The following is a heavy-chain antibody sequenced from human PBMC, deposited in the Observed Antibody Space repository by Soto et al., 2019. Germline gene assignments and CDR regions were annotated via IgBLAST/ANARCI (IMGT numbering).Heavy chain of an antibody. CDR2: FNHSGST. Sequence: PSETLSLTCAVYGGSFSGYYWGWIRQPPGKGLEWIGEFNHSGSTNYNPSLKSRVTISVDTSKNQFSLKLSSVTAADTAVYYCAKAIAVSGTQATLFDYWGQGTLVTVSS. CDR3: AKAIAVSGTQATLFDY. J-gene: IGHJ4*02. CDR1: GGSFSGYY. V-gene: IGHV4-34*01. D-gene: IGHD6-19*01.